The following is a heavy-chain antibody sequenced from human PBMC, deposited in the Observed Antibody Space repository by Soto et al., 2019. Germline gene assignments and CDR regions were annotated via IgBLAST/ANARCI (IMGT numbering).Heavy chain of an antibody. CDR3: ARDPAP. CDR2: TYNSVST. CDR1: GGSISRGGYY. J-gene: IGHJ5*02. V-gene: IGHV4-31*03. Sequence: QVQLQESGPGLVKPSETLSLTCTVSGGSISRGGYYWSWIRQNPGKGLECIGYTYNSVSTYYNPSLKSRVHISIDTSKNQISLKLTSVTAADKAVYYCARDPAPCGKGTLVTVSS.